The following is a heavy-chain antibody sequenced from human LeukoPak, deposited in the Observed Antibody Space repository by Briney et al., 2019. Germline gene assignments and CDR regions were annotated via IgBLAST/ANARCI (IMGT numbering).Heavy chain of an antibody. D-gene: IGHD3-10*01. CDR1: GFTFSNYW. CDR3: ARDKKSGESSEIDY. V-gene: IGHV3-74*03. Sequence: GGSLRLSCAASGFTFSNYWVHRVRQAPGKGLVWVSRINRDGSTTKYADSVKGRFTVSRDNAKNTLNLQMNSLRAEDTAVYYCARDKKSGESSEIDYWGQGTLVTVSS. CDR2: INRDGSTT. J-gene: IGHJ4*02.